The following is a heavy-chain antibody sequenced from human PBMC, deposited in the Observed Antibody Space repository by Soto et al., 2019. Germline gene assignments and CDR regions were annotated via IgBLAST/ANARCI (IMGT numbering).Heavy chain of an antibody. CDR2: MNPNSGNT. D-gene: IGHD1-1*01. Sequence: QVQLVQSGAEVKKPGASVKVSCKASGYTFTSYDITWVRQATGQGLEWMGWMNPNSGNTGYAQKFQGRVTMTRNTSISTAYMDLSSLRSEDPAVYYCARERTGTTSMDVWGQGTTVTVSS. CDR3: ARERTGTTSMDV. V-gene: IGHV1-8*01. J-gene: IGHJ6*02. CDR1: GYTFTSYD.